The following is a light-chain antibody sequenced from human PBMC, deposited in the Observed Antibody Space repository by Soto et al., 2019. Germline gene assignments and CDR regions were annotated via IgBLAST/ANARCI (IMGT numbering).Light chain of an antibody. CDR3: QSYDSSRSGYWV. V-gene: IGLV1-40*01. Sequence: QSVLTQPPSVSGAPGQRVTISCTGSSSNIGAGYDVHWYQQLPGTAPKLLLYGNSNRPSGVPDRFSGSKSGTSASLAITGLQAEDEADDYCQSYDSSRSGYWVFGGGTKLTVL. CDR2: GNS. J-gene: IGLJ3*02. CDR1: SSNIGAGYD.